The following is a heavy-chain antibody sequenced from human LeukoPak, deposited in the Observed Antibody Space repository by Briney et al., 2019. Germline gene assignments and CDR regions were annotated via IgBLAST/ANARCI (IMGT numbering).Heavy chain of an antibody. V-gene: IGHV3-33*05. CDR2: ISYDGKKE. CDR1: GFTFSSYG. Sequence: PGGSLRLSCAASGFTFSSYGMHWVRQAPGKGLEWVAVISYDGKKEYYADSVKGRFTISRDDSRNTLYLQMNSLRAEDTAVYYCARERYGNYNWGQGTLVTVSS. J-gene: IGHJ4*02. D-gene: IGHD4-11*01. CDR3: ARERYGNYN.